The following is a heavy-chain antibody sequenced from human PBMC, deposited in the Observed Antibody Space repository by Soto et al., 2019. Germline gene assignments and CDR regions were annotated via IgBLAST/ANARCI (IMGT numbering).Heavy chain of an antibody. V-gene: IGHV3-30*18. CDR2: ISYDGSNK. CDR1: GFTFSSYG. J-gene: IGHJ4*02. CDR3: AKDLLYYGSGSYYALDY. Sequence: HVQLVESGGGVVQPGRSLRLSCAASGFTFSSYGMHWVRQAPGKGLEWVAVISYDGSNKYYADSVKGRFTNSRDNSKNALYLQMNSLRAEDTAVYYCAKDLLYYGSGSYYALDYWGQGILVTVS. D-gene: IGHD3-10*01.